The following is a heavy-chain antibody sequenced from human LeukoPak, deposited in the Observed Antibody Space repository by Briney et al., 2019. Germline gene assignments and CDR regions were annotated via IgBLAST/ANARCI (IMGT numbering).Heavy chain of an antibody. CDR3: AKTYEPYYYYYYMDV. CDR2: IWYDGSNK. V-gene: IGHV3-33*06. CDR1: GFTFSSYG. J-gene: IGHJ6*03. D-gene: IGHD5-12*01. Sequence: GGSLRLSCAASGFTFSSYGMHWVRQAPGKGLEWVAVIWYDGSNKYYADSVKGRFTISRDNSKNTLYLQMNSLRAEDTAVYYCAKTYEPYYYYYYMDVWGKGTTVTVSS.